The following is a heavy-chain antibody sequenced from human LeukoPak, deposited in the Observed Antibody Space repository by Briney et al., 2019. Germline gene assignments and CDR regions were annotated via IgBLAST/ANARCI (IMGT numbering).Heavy chain of an antibody. CDR1: GGSFSSCSYY. J-gene: IGHJ5*02. V-gene: IGHV4-61*02. Sequence: SETLSLTCTVSGGSFSSCSYYWSRIRQPAGKELEWIGRIYTSRSTNYNPSLKSRVTISVDTSKTQFSLKLSSVTAADTAAYYCARVPTTIFGVVIMGVGWFDPWGQGALVTVSS. D-gene: IGHD3-3*01. CDR3: ARVPTTIFGVVIMGVGWFDP. CDR2: IYTSRST.